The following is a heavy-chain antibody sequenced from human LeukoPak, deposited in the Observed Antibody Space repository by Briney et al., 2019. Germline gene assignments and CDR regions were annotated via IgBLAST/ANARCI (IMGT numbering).Heavy chain of an antibody. V-gene: IGHV5-51*01. CDR1: GYSFTSYW. D-gene: IGHD4/OR15-4a*01. CDR3: ARLGMGAPHYYYYYGMDV. CDR2: IYPGGSDT. J-gene: IGHJ6*04. Sequence: GESLKISCKGFGYSFTSYWIGWVRQMPGEGLEGMGIIYPGGSDTRYSPSFQGQVTISADKSISTAYLQWSSLKASDTAMYYCARLGMGAPHYYYYYGMDVWGKGTTVTVSS.